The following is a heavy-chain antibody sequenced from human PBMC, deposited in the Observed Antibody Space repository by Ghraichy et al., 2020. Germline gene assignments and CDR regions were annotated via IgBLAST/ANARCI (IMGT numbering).Heavy chain of an antibody. Sequence: GGSLRLSCAASGFTFSSYAMSWVRQAPGKGLEWVSAISGSGGSTYYADSVKGRFTISRDNSKNTLYLQMNSLRAEDTAVYYCATNVGYCSSTSCYRYYFDYWGQGTLVTVSS. J-gene: IGHJ4*02. CDR3: ATNVGYCSSTSCYRYYFDY. CDR2: ISGSGGST. V-gene: IGHV3-23*01. CDR1: GFTFSSYA. D-gene: IGHD2-2*01.